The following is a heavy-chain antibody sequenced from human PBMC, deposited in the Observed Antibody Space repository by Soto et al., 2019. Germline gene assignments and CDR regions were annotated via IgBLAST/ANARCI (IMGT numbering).Heavy chain of an antibody. V-gene: IGHV3-33*01. CDR1: GFTFSRYG. CDR3: ESDTGKAGVAFDI. CDR2: IWDDGSNK. D-gene: IGHD2-8*01. Sequence: PGGSLRLSCAASGFTFSRYGRHWVRQAPGKGLEWVAVIWDDGSNKYYADSVKGRFTISRDNSNNTLYLQMNSLRAEDTAVYYCESDTGKAGVAFDIWGQGTMVTV. J-gene: IGHJ3*02.